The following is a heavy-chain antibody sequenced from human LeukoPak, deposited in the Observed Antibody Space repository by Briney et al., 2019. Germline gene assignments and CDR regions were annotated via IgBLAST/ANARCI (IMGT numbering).Heavy chain of an antibody. Sequence: GGSLRLSCAASGFTFSSYAMHWVRQAPGKGLEWVAVISYDGSNKYYADSVKGRFTISRDNAKNTVYLQMNSLRVEDTAVYYCARVYETNGYLYWGQGTLVTVSS. D-gene: IGHD3-22*01. V-gene: IGHV3-30-3*01. CDR2: ISYDGSNK. J-gene: IGHJ4*02. CDR3: ARVYETNGYLY. CDR1: GFTFSSYA.